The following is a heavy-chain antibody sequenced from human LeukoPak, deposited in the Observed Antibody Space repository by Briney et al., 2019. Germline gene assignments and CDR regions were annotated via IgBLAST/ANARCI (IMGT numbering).Heavy chain of an antibody. V-gene: IGHV3-74*01. Sequence: PGGSLRLSCPVSGFNFGDYWVHWVRQVPGKGLVWVSRIRTDWTTTTYADSAEGRFTISRDNSKNTQYLQMNSLRAGDTAVYYCAKDPVFSGSYGVFDYWGLGTLVTVSS. CDR3: AKDPVFSGSYGVFDY. D-gene: IGHD1-26*01. CDR2: IRTDWTTT. J-gene: IGHJ4*02. CDR1: GFNFGDYW.